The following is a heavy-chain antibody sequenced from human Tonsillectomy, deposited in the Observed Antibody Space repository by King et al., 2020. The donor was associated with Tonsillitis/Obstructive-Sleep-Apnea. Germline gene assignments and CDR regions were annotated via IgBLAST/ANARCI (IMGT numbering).Heavy chain of an antibody. CDR2: ISSSSSYI. J-gene: IGHJ3*02. Sequence: VQLVESGGGLVKPGGSLRLSCAASGFTFSSYSMYWVRQVLGKGLEWVSSISSSSSYIYYADSVKGRFTISRDNAKNSLYLQMNSLRAEDTAVYYCARSRYSGYDYRAFDIWGQGTMVTVSS. D-gene: IGHD5-12*01. V-gene: IGHV3-21*01. CDR3: ARSRYSGYDYRAFDI. CDR1: GFTFSSYS.